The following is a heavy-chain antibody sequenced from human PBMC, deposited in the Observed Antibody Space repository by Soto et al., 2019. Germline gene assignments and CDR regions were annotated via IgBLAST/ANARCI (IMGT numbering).Heavy chain of an antibody. CDR1: GFTFSSYS. Sequence: EVQLVESGGGLVKPGGSLRLSCAASGFTFSSYSMNWVRQAPGKGLEWVSSISSSSSYIYYADSVKGRFTISRDNAKNSLYLQMNSLRAEDTAVYYCAREIEPDHYYYGMDVWGQGTTVTVSS. D-gene: IGHD2-21*01. J-gene: IGHJ6*02. CDR3: AREIEPDHYYYGMDV. V-gene: IGHV3-21*01. CDR2: ISSSSSYI.